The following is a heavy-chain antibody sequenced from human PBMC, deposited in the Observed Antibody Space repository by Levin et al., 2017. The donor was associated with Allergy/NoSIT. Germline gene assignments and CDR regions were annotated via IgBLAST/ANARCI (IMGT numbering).Heavy chain of an antibody. CDR1: GFTFGDYY. CDR3: ARVRGDYCDYIGASYFDY. CDR2: ISSSGGTI. J-gene: IGHJ4*02. V-gene: IGHV3-11*01. Sequence: RGESLKISCSASGFTFGDYYMSWIRQAPGKGLEWLSDISSSGGTIYYADSVKGRFTISRDNAKKSLYLHMNSLRVEDTAVYYCARVRGDYCDYIGASYFDYWGQGTLVTVSS. D-gene: IGHD4-17*01.